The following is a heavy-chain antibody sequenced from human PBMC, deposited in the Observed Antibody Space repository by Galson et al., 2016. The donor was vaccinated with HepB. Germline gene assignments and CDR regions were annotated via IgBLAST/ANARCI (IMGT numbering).Heavy chain of an antibody. V-gene: IGHV4-4*08. D-gene: IGHD3/OR15-3a*01. Sequence: SETLSLTCTVSGGSLNNYYWSWIRQRPGEGWEWIGYIYSSGSTDYGPALKSRVSISLETSKKQFSLNLTSVTAADTAVYYFARLWTGSFGFDAWGKGTAVTVSS. J-gene: IGHJ6*04. CDR1: GGSLNNYY. CDR2: IYSSGST. CDR3: ARLWTGSFGFDA.